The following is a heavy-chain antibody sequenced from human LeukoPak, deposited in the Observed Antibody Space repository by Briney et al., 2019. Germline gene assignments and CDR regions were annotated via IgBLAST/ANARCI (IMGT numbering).Heavy chain of an antibody. V-gene: IGHV3-30*12. CDR1: GFIFSHCG. D-gene: IGHD4-11*01. Sequence: PGGSLRLSCAASGFIFSHCGMHWVRQAPGKGLEWVAVRWSDGTNTFYAGSVKGRFTISRDNAQNTVFLQMSSLRVEDTAMYYFARGAQRGFDYSNSLRYWGHGTLVTVSS. J-gene: IGHJ4*01. CDR2: RWSDGTNT. CDR3: ARGAQRGFDYSNSLRY.